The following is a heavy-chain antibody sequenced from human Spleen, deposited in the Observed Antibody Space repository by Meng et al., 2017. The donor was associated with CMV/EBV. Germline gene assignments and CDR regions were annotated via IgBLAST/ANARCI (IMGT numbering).Heavy chain of an antibody. CDR1: GFTFSSYA. V-gene: IGHV3-23*01. CDR2: ISGSGGST. Sequence: GESLKISCAASGFTFSSYAMNWVRQAPGKGLEWVSLISGSGGSTYYADSVKGRFTISRDNSKNTLYLQMNTLRAEDTAVYYCAKDTLGSSSSGPLFDYWGQGTLVTVSS. J-gene: IGHJ4*02. CDR3: AKDTLGSSSSGPLFDY. D-gene: IGHD6-6*01.